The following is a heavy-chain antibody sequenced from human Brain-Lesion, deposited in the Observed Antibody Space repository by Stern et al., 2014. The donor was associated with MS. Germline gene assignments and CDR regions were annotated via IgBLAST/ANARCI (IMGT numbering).Heavy chain of an antibody. CDR1: GGPVSSTSYA. CDR3: AGEEDIRYCSGGSCTGNWFDP. CDR2: LSYSGNT. D-gene: IGHD2-15*01. Sequence: VQLVESGPGLVKPSETLSLTCTVAGGPVSSTSYAWAWIRQPPGKGLEWIGTLSYSGNTYYSQSLQSRLTISPAPSHNHLFQPLRSVTAADTAVYYCAGEEDIRYCSGGSCTGNWFDPWGQGTLVTVST. V-gene: IGHV4-39*02. J-gene: IGHJ5*02.